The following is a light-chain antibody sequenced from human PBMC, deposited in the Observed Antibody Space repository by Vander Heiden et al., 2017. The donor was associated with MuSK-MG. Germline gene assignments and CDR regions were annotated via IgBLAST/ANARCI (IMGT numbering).Light chain of an antibody. CDR3: QSYDSSLSIV. CDR1: SSNIGGGYD. J-gene: IGLJ3*02. V-gene: IGLV1-40*01. Sequence: QSVLTPSPSVSGAPWQWVTISCTGSSSNIGGGYDVHWYQQLPGTAPKLLIYGNSNRPSGVPDRFSGSKSGNSASLAITGLQAEDEADYYCQSYDSSLSIVFGGGTKVTVL. CDR2: GNS.